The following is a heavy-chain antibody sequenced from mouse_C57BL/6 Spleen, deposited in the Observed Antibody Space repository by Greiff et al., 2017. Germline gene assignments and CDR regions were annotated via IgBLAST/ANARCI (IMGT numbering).Heavy chain of an antibody. D-gene: IGHD1-1*01. J-gene: IGHJ4*01. CDR2: LYPRSGNT. Sequence: QVKLQQSGAELARPGASVKLSCKASGYTFTSYGISWVKQRTGQGLEWIGELYPRSGNTYSNEKFKGKATLTADKSSSTAYMELRSLTSEDSAVYFCARSYYYGSSYYAMDYWGQGTSVTVSS. V-gene: IGHV1-81*01. CDR1: GYTFTSYG. CDR3: ARSYYYGSSYYAMDY.